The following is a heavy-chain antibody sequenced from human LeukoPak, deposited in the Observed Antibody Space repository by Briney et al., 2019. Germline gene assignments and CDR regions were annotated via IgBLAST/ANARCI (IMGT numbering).Heavy chain of an antibody. V-gene: IGHV4-30-2*01. CDR3: ARDVPPGIAAAGTYFDY. CDR1: GGSISSGGYS. J-gene: IGHJ4*02. Sequence: SQTLSLTCAVSGGSISSGGYSWSWIRQPPGKGLEWIGYIYHSGSTYYNPSLKSRVTISVDRSKNQFSLNLSSVTAADTAVYYCARDVPPGIAAAGTYFDYWGQGTLVTVSS. D-gene: IGHD6-13*01. CDR2: IYHSGST.